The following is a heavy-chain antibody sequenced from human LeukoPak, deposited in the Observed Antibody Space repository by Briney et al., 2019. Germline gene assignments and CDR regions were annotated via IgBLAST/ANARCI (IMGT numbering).Heavy chain of an antibody. CDR1: GFTFSSYA. CDR2: ISTSGGTT. V-gene: IGHV3-23*01. Sequence: GGSLRLSCAASGFTFSSYAMSWVRQAPGKGLEWVSVISTSGGTTYYADSVKGRFTISRDNSKNTLYLQMNSLRAEDTAVYYCARGQEDGIVVVPAASIHMDVWGKGTTVTVSS. CDR3: ARGQEDGIVVVPAASIHMDV. J-gene: IGHJ6*03. D-gene: IGHD2-2*01.